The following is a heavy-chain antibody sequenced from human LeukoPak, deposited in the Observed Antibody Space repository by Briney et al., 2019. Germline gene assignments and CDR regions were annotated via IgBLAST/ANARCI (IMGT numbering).Heavy chain of an antibody. CDR1: GFLFSDYF. D-gene: IGHD2-21*01. V-gene: IGHV3-11*04. Sequence: GGSLSLFCAPSGFLFSDYFMSWIRQAPGKGREWVSYISSSGSIIHYADSVKGRFTISRDNAKNSLYLQMNSLRAEDTAVYYCARVGPTSCGGSCPFDYWGQGTLVTVSS. CDR3: ARVGPTSCGGSCPFDY. J-gene: IGHJ4*02. CDR2: ISSSGSII.